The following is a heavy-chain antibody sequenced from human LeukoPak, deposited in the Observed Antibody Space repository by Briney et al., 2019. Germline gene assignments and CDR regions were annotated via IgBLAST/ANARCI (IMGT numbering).Heavy chain of an antibody. CDR1: GGSFSGYY. CDR3: ARDRGPSTVKDAFDI. D-gene: IGHD4-17*01. CDR2: INHSGST. J-gene: IGHJ3*02. Sequence: PSETLSLTCAVYGGSFSGYYWSWIRQPPGKGLEWIGEINHSGSTNYNPSLKSRVTISVDTSKNQFSLKLSSVTAADTAVYYCARDRGPSTVKDAFDIWGQGTMVTVSS. V-gene: IGHV4-34*01.